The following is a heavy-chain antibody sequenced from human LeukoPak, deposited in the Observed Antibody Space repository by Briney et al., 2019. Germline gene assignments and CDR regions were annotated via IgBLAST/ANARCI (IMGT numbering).Heavy chain of an antibody. CDR2: INPNSGGT. Sequence: ASVKVSCKASGYTLTGYYMHWVRQAPGQGLEWMGWINPNSGGTNYAQKFQGRVTITRDTSISTAYMELSRLRSDDTAVYYCARDQGYSSGWFRTDYYYYYMDVWGKGTTVTVSS. J-gene: IGHJ6*03. CDR1: GYTLTGYY. D-gene: IGHD6-19*01. V-gene: IGHV1-2*02. CDR3: ARDQGYSSGWFRTDYYYYYMDV.